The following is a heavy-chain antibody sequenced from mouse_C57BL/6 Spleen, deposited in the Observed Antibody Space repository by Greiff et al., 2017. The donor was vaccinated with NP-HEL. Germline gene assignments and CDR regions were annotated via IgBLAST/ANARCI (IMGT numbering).Heavy chain of an antibody. CDR2: IHPNSVST. J-gene: IGHJ1*03. CDR3: ARGATTVVATDWYFDV. D-gene: IGHD1-1*01. V-gene: IGHV1-64*01. CDR1: GYTFTSYW. Sequence: VQLQQPGAELVKPGASVKLSCKASGYTFTSYWMHWVKQRPGQGLEWIGMIHPNSVSTNYNEKFKSKATLTVDKSSSTAYMQLSSLTSEDSAVYYCARGATTVVATDWYFDVWGTGTTVTVSS.